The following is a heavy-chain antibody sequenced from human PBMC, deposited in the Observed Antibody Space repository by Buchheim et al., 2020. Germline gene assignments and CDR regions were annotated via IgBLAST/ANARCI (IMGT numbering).Heavy chain of an antibody. J-gene: IGHJ4*02. CDR2: ISYDGSNK. D-gene: IGHD6-13*01. V-gene: IGHV3-30*18. CDR1: GFTFSSYG. Sequence: QVQLVESGGGVVQPGRSLRLSCAASGFTFSSYGMHWVRQAPGKGLEWVAVISYDGSNKYYADSVKGRFTISRDNSKTTLYLQMNSLRAEDTAVYYCAKDWEQLVSDYWGQGTL. CDR3: AKDWEQLVSDY.